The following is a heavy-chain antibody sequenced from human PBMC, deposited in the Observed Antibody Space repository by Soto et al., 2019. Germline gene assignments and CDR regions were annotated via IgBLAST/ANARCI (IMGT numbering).Heavy chain of an antibody. V-gene: IGHV3-30*18. CDR1: GFTFSSYG. D-gene: IGHD1-26*01. J-gene: IGHJ4*02. CDR3: AKSPISVGAHPYFDY. Sequence: QVQLVESGGGVVQPGRSLRLSCAASGFTFSSYGMHWVRQAPGKGLEWVAVISYDGSNKYYADSVKGRFTISRDNSKNTLYLQMNSLRAEDTAVYYCAKSPISVGAHPYFDYWGQGTLVTVSS. CDR2: ISYDGSNK.